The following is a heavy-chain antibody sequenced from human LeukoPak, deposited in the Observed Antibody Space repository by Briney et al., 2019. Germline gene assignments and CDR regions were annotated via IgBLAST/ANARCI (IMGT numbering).Heavy chain of an antibody. CDR3: ARDPFYDSSGIDY. CDR1: GFTFSGYG. V-gene: IGHV3-30*02. Sequence: PGGSLRLSCAASGFTFSGYGMHWVRQAPGKGLEWVAFIRYDGSNKYYADSVKGRFTISRDNSKNTLYLQMNSLRAEDTAAYYCARDPFYDSSGIDYWGQGTLVTVSS. J-gene: IGHJ4*02. D-gene: IGHD3-22*01. CDR2: IRYDGSNK.